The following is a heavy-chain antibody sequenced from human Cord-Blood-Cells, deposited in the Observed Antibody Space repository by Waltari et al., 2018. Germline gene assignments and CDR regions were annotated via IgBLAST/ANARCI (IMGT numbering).Heavy chain of an antibody. V-gene: IGHV3-7*01. D-gene: IGHD4-4*01. CDR2: IKQEGSEK. J-gene: IGHJ4*02. Sequence: EVQLVESGGGLVQPGGSLRLSCAASGFTFSSYWMSWVRQAPGKGLEWVANIKQEGSEKYYVDSVKGRFTIARDNAKNSLYLQMNSLRAEDTAVYYCAREGYSNYYFDYWGQGTLVTVSS. CDR3: AREGYSNYYFDY. CDR1: GFTFSSYW.